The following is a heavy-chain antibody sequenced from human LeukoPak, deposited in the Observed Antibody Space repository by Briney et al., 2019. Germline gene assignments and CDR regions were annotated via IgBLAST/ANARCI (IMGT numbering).Heavy chain of an antibody. CDR3: ARDPLRYLRVGHYDY. Sequence: GGSLRLSCAASGFTFSTSAMNWVRQVPGKGLEWVSSIDYDSSHIYYAASVRGRFTISRDNARNSVCLQMNSLRVEDTAMYYCARDPLRYLRVGHYDYWGQGTLVAVSS. D-gene: IGHD3-9*01. CDR2: IDYDSSHI. V-gene: IGHV3-21*01. J-gene: IGHJ4*02. CDR1: GFTFSTSA.